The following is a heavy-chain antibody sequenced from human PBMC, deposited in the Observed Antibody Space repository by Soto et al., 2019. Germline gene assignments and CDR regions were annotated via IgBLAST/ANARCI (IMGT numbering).Heavy chain of an antibody. Sequence: SVKVSCKASVGTFGSSTIRWVRQAPGQGLEWMGRIIPILGIANYAQKFQGRVTITADKSTSTAYMELSSLRSEDTAVYYCARDMGTMVRGVIINPLRSGYYYGMDVWG. D-gene: IGHD3-10*01. CDR2: IIPILGIA. CDR3: ARDMGTMVRGVIINPLRSGYYYGMDV. CDR1: VGTFGSST. J-gene: IGHJ6*02. V-gene: IGHV1-69*04.